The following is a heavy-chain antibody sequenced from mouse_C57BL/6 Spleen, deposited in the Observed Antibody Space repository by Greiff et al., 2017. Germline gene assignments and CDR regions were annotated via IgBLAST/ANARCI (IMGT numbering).Heavy chain of an antibody. D-gene: IGHD2-1*01. J-gene: IGHJ4*01. CDR2: ISSGGSYT. Sequence: EVQLVASGGDLVKPGGSLKLSCAASGFTFSSYGMSWVRQTPDKRLEWVATISSGGSYTYYPDSVKGRFTISRDNAKNTLYLQMSSLKSEDTAMYYCARHYGNYSYAMDYWGQGTSVTVSS. CDR3: ARHYGNYSYAMDY. V-gene: IGHV5-6*01. CDR1: GFTFSSYG.